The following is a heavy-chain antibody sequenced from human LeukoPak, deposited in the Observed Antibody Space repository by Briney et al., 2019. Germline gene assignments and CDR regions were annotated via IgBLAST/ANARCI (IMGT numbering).Heavy chain of an antibody. CDR1: GFTFSSYA. CDR2: ISYDGSNK. V-gene: IGHV3-30-3*01. D-gene: IGHD3-22*01. J-gene: IGHJ4*02. Sequence: PGGSLRLSCAASGFTFSSYAMHWVRQAPGKGLEWVAVISYDGSNKCYADSVKGRFTISRDNSKNTLYLQMNSLRAEDTAVYYCAKATYYYDSSGYSDYWGQGTLVTVSS. CDR3: AKATYYYDSSGYSDY.